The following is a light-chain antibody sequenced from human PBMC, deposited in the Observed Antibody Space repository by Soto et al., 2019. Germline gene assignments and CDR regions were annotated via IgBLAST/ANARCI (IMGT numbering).Light chain of an antibody. CDR2: GAS. Sequence: EIVLTQSPGTLSLSPGERATLSCRASQSVSSTYLAWYQQKPGQAPRLLISGASSRATGITDRFSGSGSGTDFTLTISRLEPEDVAVYYCQQYGSSPTWTFGQGTKVEIK. CDR3: QQYGSSPTWT. V-gene: IGKV3-20*01. J-gene: IGKJ1*01. CDR1: QSVSSTY.